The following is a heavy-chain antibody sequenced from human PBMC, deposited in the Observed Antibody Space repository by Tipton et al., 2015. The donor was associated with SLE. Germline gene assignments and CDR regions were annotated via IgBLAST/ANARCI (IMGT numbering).Heavy chain of an antibody. V-gene: IGHV5-51*03. D-gene: IGHD3-22*01. Sequence: QLVQSGAEVKKPGESLKISCKGSGDSSSNYWIAWVRQLPGKGPEWMGIIYLGDSDTRYNPSFQGQVTISADTSINTAYLQWSSLKASDSAIYYCARRPSGFFPFHNWGQGTLVTVSS. CDR1: GDSSSNYW. CDR3: ARRPSGFFPFHN. J-gene: IGHJ4*02. CDR2: IYLGDSDT.